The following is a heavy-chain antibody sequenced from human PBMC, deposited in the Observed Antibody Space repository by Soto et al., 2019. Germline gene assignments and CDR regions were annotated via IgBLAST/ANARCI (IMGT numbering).Heavy chain of an antibody. CDR3: ARAKFAPGINAFDI. CDR2: ISYDGSNK. J-gene: IGHJ3*02. D-gene: IGHD3-10*01. CDR1: GFTFSSYA. V-gene: IGHV3-30-3*01. Sequence: PGGSLRLSCAASGFTFSSYAMHWVRQAPGKGLEGVAVISYDGSNKYYADSVKGRFTISRDNSKSTLYLQMNSLRAEDTAVYYCARAKFAPGINAFDIWGQGTMVTVSS.